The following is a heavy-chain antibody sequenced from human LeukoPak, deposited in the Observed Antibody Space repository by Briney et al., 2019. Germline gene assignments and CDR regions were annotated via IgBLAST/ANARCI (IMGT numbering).Heavy chain of an antibody. CDR1: GYTFTDYY. D-gene: IGHD6-13*01. Sequence: APVKVSCKASGYTFTDYYMHWVRQAPGQGLEWMGWIHPNSGGTNSAQNFQGRVTMTRDTSISTAYMELSRLRSDDTAVYYCARGYPLSTTAAGTYFQHWGQGTLVTVSS. J-gene: IGHJ1*01. V-gene: IGHV1-2*02. CDR3: ARGYPLSTTAAGTYFQH. CDR2: IHPNSGGT.